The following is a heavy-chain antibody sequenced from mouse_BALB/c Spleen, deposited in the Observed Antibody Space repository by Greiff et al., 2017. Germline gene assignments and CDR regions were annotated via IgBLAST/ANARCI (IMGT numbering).Heavy chain of an antibody. Sequence: LHHPGSELVRPGASVKLSCKASGYKFTSYWMHWVKQRPGQGLEWIGNIYPGSGSTNYDEKFKSKATLTVDTSSSTAYMQLSSLTSEDSAVYYCTRSSTGTGYWGQGTTLTVSS. D-gene: IGHD4-1*02. CDR1: GYKFTSYW. J-gene: IGHJ2*01. CDR3: TRSSTGTGY. V-gene: IGHV1S22*01. CDR2: IYPGSGST.